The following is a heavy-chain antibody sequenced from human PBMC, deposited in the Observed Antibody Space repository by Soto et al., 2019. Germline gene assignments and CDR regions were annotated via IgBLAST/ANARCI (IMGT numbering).Heavy chain of an antibody. J-gene: IGHJ5*02. CDR2: ISWDGGST. CDR3: AKDQTAIAVAGYEYNWFDP. Sequence: HPGGSLRLSCAASGFTFDDYTMHWVRQAPGKGLEWVSLISWDGGSTYYADSVKGRFTISRDNSKNSLYLQMNSLRTEDTALYYCAKDQTAIAVAGYEYNWFDPWGQGTLVTVSS. V-gene: IGHV3-43*01. CDR1: GFTFDDYT. D-gene: IGHD6-19*01.